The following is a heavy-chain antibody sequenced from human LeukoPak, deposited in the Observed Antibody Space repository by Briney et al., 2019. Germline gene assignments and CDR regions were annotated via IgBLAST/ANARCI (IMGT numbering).Heavy chain of an antibody. CDR2: IHPRRGDT. CDR3: ARDGDYGTGSYYRGCIDS. V-gene: IGHV1-2*02. J-gene: IGHJ4*02. D-gene: IGHD3-10*01. CDR1: GYSFIASY. Sequence: GASVKVSCKTSGYSFIASYIHWVRQAPGQGLEWMGWIHPRRGDTNYAQKFQGRVTMTRDTSISTAYLDLSSLRSDDTAVYYCARDGDYGTGSYYRGCIDSWGQGTPVTVSP.